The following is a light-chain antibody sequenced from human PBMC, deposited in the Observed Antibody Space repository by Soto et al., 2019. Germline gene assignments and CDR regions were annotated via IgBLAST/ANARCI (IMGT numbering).Light chain of an antibody. Sequence: EIVMTQSPVTLSVSPGERVTLSCRASQSVSSNLAWYQQKPGQAPRLLIYDASTRATGIPARFSGSGSGTEFHLTISSLQSEDSAVYYCQQYDKWPITFGQGTRLE. CDR3: QQYDKWPIT. CDR2: DAS. CDR1: QSVSSN. V-gene: IGKV3-15*01. J-gene: IGKJ5*01.